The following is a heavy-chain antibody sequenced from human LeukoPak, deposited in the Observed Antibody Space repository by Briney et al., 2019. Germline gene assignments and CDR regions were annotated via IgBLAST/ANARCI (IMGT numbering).Heavy chain of an antibody. J-gene: IGHJ6*03. CDR3: ARDPYSGSYGAGYYYYMDV. CDR1: GSTLGTNT. V-gene: IGHV3-21*01. CDR2: FLGGRSHI. D-gene: IGHD1-26*01. Sequence: GGSLNLSVQALGSTLGTNTLNWAGKTPGQGLGWAPSFLGGRSHIYYADSVKARFTISRDNAKSSLYLQMNSLRAEDTAVYYCARDPYSGSYGAGYYYYMDVWGKGTTVTISS.